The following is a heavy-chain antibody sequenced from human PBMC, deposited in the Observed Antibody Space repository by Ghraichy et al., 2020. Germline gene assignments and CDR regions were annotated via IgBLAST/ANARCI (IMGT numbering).Heavy chain of an antibody. CDR2: IYYSGST. Sequence: SETLSLTCTVSGGSISSSSYYWGWIRQPPGKGLEWIGSIYYSGSTYYNPSLKSRVTISVDTSKNQFSLKLSSVTAADTAVYYCARQARYYYDSSGYYSPYYYYGMDVWGQGTTVTVSS. CDR1: GGSISSSSYY. J-gene: IGHJ6*02. V-gene: IGHV4-39*01. D-gene: IGHD3-22*01. CDR3: ARQARYYYDSSGYYSPYYYYGMDV.